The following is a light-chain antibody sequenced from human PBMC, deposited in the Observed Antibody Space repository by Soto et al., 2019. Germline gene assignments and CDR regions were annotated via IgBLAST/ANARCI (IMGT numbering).Light chain of an antibody. V-gene: IGKV3-15*01. Sequence: IVMTQSPATLSVSPGESTTLSCRASQGVRSNLAWYQQQFGQAPRLLIYGASTRATGVPARFSGSGSGTEFTFTISSLQSEDFAVYYCQQYNNWPPTFGQGTKV. CDR2: GAS. CDR1: QGVRSN. CDR3: QQYNNWPPT. J-gene: IGKJ1*01.